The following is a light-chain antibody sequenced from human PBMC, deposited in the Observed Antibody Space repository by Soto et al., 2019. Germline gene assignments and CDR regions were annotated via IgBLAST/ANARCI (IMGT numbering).Light chain of an antibody. CDR2: EVN. J-gene: IGLJ1*01. V-gene: IGLV2-23*02. Sequence: LAQPPSASGTPGQRVTISCTGTSSNVGSYKLVSWYQQHPGKAPKLMIFEVNKRPSGVSNRFSGSKSGNTASLTISGLQAEDEADYYCCSYAGSSTPYVFGTGTKVTVL. CDR3: CSYAGSSTPYV. CDR1: SSNVGSYKL.